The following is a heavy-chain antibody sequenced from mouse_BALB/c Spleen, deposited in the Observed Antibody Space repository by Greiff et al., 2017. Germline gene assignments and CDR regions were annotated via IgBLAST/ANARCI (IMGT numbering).Heavy chain of an antibody. Sequence: VQLKESGAELVKPGASVKLSCTASGFNIKDTYMHWVKQRPEQGLEWIGRIDPANGNTKYDPKFQGKATITADTSSNTAYLQLSSLTSEDTAVYYCGDYYGSSYGYWGQGTTLTVSS. J-gene: IGHJ2*01. V-gene: IGHV14-3*02. D-gene: IGHD1-1*01. CDR1: GFNIKDTY. CDR3: GDYYGSSYGY. CDR2: IDPANGNT.